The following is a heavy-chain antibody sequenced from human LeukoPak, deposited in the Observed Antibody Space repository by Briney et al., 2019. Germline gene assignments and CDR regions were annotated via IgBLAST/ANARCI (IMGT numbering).Heavy chain of an antibody. CDR2: ISYDGSNK. CDR1: GFTFSSYA. D-gene: IGHD4-11*01. J-gene: IGHJ4*02. Sequence: GGSLRLSCAASGFTFSSYAMHWVRQAPGKGLEWVAVISYDGSNKYYADSVKGRFTISRDNSKNTLYLQMNSLRAEDTAVYYCAREHDYRRYFDYWGQGTLVTVSP. V-gene: IGHV3-30-3*01. CDR3: AREHDYRRYFDY.